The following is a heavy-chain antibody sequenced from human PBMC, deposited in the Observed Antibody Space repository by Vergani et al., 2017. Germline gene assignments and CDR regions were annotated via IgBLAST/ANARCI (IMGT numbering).Heavy chain of an antibody. J-gene: IGHJ5*02. CDR2: ISYDGSNK. CDR1: GFTFSSYA. Sequence: QVQLVESGGGVVQPGRSLRLSCAASGFTFSSYAMHWVRQAPGKGLEWVAVISYDGSNKYYADSVKGRFTISRDNSKNTLYLQMNSLRAEDTAVYYCARHAVWVIVVDNWFDPWGQGTLVTVSS. V-gene: IGHV3-30-3*01. D-gene: IGHD3-22*01. CDR3: ARHAVWVIVVDNWFDP.